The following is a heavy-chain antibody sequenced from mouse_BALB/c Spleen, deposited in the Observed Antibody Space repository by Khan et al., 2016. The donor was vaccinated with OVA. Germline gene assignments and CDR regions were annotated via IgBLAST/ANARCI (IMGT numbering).Heavy chain of an antibody. Sequence: LVESGPELKKPGETVKISCKASGYTFTQFGMNWVKQAPGKGLEWLGWINTYTGEPTYADDFKGRFAFSMASSARTAYLQINNLNDEAPVTYFGERPPYFSYTMTYWGQGTTVTVSS. CDR3: ERPPYFSYTMTY. J-gene: IGHJ4*01. CDR1: GYTFTQFG. CDR2: INTYTGEP. D-gene: IGHD2-10*01. V-gene: IGHV9-3-1*01.